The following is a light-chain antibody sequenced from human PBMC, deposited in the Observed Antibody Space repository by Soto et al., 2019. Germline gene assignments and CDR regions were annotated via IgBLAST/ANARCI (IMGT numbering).Light chain of an antibody. Sequence: EIMLTQAPGTLSLSPGDRATLSCRASQSVSGSYLAWYQQKPGQAPRLLIYGASTRATGIPARFSGSGSGTEFTLTISSLQSEDFAVYYCQQYNNWPPITFGQGTRLEI. J-gene: IGKJ5*01. CDR3: QQYNNWPPIT. CDR2: GAS. V-gene: IGKV3-15*01. CDR1: QSVSGSY.